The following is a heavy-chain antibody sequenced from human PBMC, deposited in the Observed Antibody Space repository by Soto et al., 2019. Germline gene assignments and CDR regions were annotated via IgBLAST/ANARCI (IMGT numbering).Heavy chain of an antibody. CDR2: ISYDGSKI. D-gene: IGHD7-27*01. V-gene: IGHV3-30*18. J-gene: IGHJ5*02. Sequence: QVQLVESGGGVVQPGRSLRLSCAASGFTFSNFGMHWVRQAPGKGLEWVALISYDGSKIYYVDSVKGRFTISRDDSKNTLYLQMNSLRPEDTAVYFCAKGNWGLDPWGQGTLVTVSS. CDR3: AKGNWGLDP. CDR1: GFTFSNFG.